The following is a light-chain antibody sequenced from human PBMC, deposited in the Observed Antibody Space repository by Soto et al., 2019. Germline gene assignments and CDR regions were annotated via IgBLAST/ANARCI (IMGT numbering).Light chain of an antibody. J-gene: IGKJ1*01. Sequence: ESVLTQSAGTLSLSPGERATLSCRASQSVTSSYLAWYQQKPGQAPRLLIYGASSRATGIPDRFSGSGSETDFTLTISRLEPEDFAVFYCQQYGSSPWTFGQGTKVDIK. CDR2: GAS. CDR1: QSVTSSY. CDR3: QQYGSSPWT. V-gene: IGKV3-20*01.